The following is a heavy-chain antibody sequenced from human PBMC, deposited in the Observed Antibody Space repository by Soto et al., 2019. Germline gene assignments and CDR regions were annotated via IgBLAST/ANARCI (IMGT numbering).Heavy chain of an antibody. CDR2: INHSGST. J-gene: IGHJ5*02. V-gene: IGHV4-34*01. CDR3: ARLAWYCTNGVCYPNWFDP. D-gene: IGHD2-8*01. CDR1: GGSFSGYY. Sequence: SETLSLTCAVYGGSFSGYYLSWIRQPPGKGLEWIGYINHSGSTNYNPSLKSRVTISVDTSKNQFSLKLSSVTAADTAVYYCARLAWYCTNGVCYPNWFDPWGQGTLVTVSS.